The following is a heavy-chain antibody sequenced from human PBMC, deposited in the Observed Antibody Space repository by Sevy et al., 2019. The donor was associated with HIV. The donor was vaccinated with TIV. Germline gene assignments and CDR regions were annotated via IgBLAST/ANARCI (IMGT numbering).Heavy chain of an antibody. CDR3: ARAVPATDAFDI. V-gene: IGHV3-21*01. CDR2: ISGLSNYI. J-gene: IGHJ3*02. Sequence: GGSLRLSCAASGFTFSSYPMHWVRQAPGKGLEWVSSISGLSNYIYYADSVKGRFSISRDNTKNSVYLQTNSLRGEDTAVFYCARAVPATDAFDIWGQGTLVTVSS. D-gene: IGHD6-19*01. CDR1: GFTFSSYP.